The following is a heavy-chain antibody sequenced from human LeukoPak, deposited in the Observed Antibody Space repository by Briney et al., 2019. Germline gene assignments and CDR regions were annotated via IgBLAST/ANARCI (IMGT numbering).Heavy chain of an antibody. Sequence: GGSLRLSCAASGFTFSSYAMHWVRQAPGKGLEWGAVISYDGSSKYYADSVKGRFTISRDNSKNTLYLQMNSLRAEDTAVYYCAALGIVVVVAATATNWFDPWGQGTLVTVSS. J-gene: IGHJ5*02. CDR1: GFTFSSYA. CDR2: ISYDGSSK. D-gene: IGHD2-15*01. CDR3: AALGIVVVVAATATNWFDP. V-gene: IGHV3-30*04.